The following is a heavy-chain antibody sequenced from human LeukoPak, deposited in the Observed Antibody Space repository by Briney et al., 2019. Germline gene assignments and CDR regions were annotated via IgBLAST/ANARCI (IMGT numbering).Heavy chain of an antibody. CDR2: IRYDGSNK. CDR1: GFTFSSYG. J-gene: IGHJ4*02. Sequence: GGSLRLSCAASGFTFSSYGMHWVRQAPGKGLEWVAFIRYDGSNKYYADSVKGRFTISRDNAKNSLYLQMNSLRAEDTAVYYCARETSADYDILTGDYWGQGTLVTVSS. V-gene: IGHV3-30*02. D-gene: IGHD3-9*01. CDR3: ARETSADYDILTGDY.